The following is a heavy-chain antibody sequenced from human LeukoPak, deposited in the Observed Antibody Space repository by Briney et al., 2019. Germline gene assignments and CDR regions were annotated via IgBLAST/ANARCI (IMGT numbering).Heavy chain of an antibody. CDR1: GGSVNNGDYY. D-gene: IGHD3-22*01. J-gene: IGHJ6*02. Sequence: PSETLSLTCTVSGGSVNNGDYYWSWIRQPPGRGLEWIAYIYYNGKTNYNPSLKSRVTMSIDTSKNQFSLKLRFVSAADTAVYYCARGYYYDSSGYRGLPYYYYYGMDVWGQGTTVTVSS. V-gene: IGHV4-61*08. CDR2: IYYNGKT. CDR3: ARGYYYDSSGYRGLPYYYYYGMDV.